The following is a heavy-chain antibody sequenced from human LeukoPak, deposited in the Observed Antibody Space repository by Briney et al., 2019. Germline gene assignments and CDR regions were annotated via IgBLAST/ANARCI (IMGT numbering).Heavy chain of an antibody. D-gene: IGHD6-13*01. V-gene: IGHV3-21*04. CDR2: ISSSSSYI. CDR3: ARDGGIAAAGTTFDY. J-gene: IGHJ4*02. Sequence: PGGSLRLSCAASGFTFSSCSMNWVRQAPGKGLEWVSSISSSSSYIYYADSVKGRFTISRDNSKNTLYLQMNSLRAEDTAVYYCARDGGIAAAGTTFDYWGQGTLVTVSS. CDR1: GFTFSSCS.